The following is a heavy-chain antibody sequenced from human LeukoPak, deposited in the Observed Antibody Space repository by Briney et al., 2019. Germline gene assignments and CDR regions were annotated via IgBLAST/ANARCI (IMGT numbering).Heavy chain of an antibody. CDR3: ARDRVGSGWPRPFYFEN. CDR1: GYTFTGYY. D-gene: IGHD6-19*01. J-gene: IGHJ4*02. CDR2: INPNIGST. Sequence: GASVKVSCKPSGYTFTGYYLHWVRQAPRQALEWMGWINPNIGSTMYAQKFQGRVTMTRDTSISTAYMEPNSLRSDDTAVYYCARDRVGSGWPRPFYFENWGQGPLVTVSS. V-gene: IGHV1-2*02.